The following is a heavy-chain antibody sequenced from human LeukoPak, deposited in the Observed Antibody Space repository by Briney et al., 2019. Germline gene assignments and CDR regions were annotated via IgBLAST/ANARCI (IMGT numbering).Heavy chain of an antibody. J-gene: IGHJ4*02. V-gene: IGHV1-18*01. CDR3: ARERGGIGFKGDY. Sequence: ASVKVSCKASGYTFTSYGISWVRQAPGQGLEWMGWISAYNGNTNYAQKLQGRVTMTTDTSTSTVYMELRSLRSDDTAVYYCARERGGIGFKGDYWGQGTLVTVSS. CDR2: ISAYNGNT. CDR1: GYTFTSYG. D-gene: IGHD3-16*01.